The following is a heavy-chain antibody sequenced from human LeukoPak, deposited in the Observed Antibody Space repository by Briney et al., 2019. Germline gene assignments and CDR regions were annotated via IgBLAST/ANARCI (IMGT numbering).Heavy chain of an antibody. CDR3: ARSQVSFGVVIVPYYFDY. CDR1: GSTFSSYW. Sequence: GGSLRLSCAASGSTFSSYWMSWVRQAPGKGLEWVANIKQDGSEKYYVDSVKGRFTISRDNAKNSLYLQMNSLRAEDTAVYYCARSQVSFGVVIVPYYFDYWGQGTLVTVSS. V-gene: IGHV3-7*01. D-gene: IGHD3-3*01. J-gene: IGHJ4*02. CDR2: IKQDGSEK.